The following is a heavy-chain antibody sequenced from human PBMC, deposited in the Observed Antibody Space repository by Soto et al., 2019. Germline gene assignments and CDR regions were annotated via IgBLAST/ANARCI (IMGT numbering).Heavy chain of an antibody. CDR2: ISSSSGYI. CDR3: AREAVAGGRDFDY. J-gene: IGHJ4*02. CDR1: GFTFSSYS. D-gene: IGHD6-19*01. Sequence: EVQLVESGGGLVKPGGSLRLSCAASGFTFSSYSMNWVRQAPGKGLEWVSSISSSSGYIYYADSVKGRFTISRDNAKNPLFLQMNSLRAEDTAVYYCAREAVAGGRDFDYWGQGTLVTVSS. V-gene: IGHV3-21*01.